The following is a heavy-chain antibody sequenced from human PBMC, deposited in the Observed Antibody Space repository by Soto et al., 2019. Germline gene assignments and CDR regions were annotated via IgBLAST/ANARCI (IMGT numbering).Heavy chain of an antibody. CDR2: FNRDGST. D-gene: IGHD3-3*01. CDR1: GFTVSTNY. V-gene: IGHV3-66*01. Sequence: EVQLVESGGDLVQPGGSLRLSCAASGFTVSTNYMSWVRQAPGKGLEWVSIFNRDGSTYYADSVRGRFTLSRDDSKNTVWLQMNSLRAEDTAVYYCAREYDFWSGQFTWGQGTLVTVSS. J-gene: IGHJ4*02. CDR3: AREYDFWSGQFT.